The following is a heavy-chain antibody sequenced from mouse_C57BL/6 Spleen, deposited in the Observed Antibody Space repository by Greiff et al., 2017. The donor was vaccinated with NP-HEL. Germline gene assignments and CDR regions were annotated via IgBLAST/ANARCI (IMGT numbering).Heavy chain of an antibody. V-gene: IGHV1-39*01. CDR3: ARRSNYTYAMDY. Sequence: EVKLVESGPELVKPGASVKISCKASGYSFTDYNMNWVKQSNGKSLEWIGVINPNYGTTSYNQKFKGKATLTVDQSSSTAYMQLNSLTSEDSAVYYCARRSNYTYAMDYWGQGTSVTVSS. CDR2: INPNYGTT. CDR1: GYSFTDYN. D-gene: IGHD2-5*01. J-gene: IGHJ4*01.